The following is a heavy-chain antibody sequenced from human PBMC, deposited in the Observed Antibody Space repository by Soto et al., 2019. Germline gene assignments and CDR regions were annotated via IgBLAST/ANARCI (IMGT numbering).Heavy chain of an antibody. CDR1: GYTFTSYA. V-gene: IGHV1-3*01. D-gene: IGHD6-13*01. J-gene: IGHJ4*02. CDR3: ARRDLRSSSWTY. Sequence: ASVKVSCKASGYTFTSYAMHWVRQAPGQRLEWMGWINAGNGNTKYSQKFQGRVTITRDTSASTAYMELSSLRSEDTAVYYCARRDLRSSSWTYWGQGTLVTVLL. CDR2: INAGNGNT.